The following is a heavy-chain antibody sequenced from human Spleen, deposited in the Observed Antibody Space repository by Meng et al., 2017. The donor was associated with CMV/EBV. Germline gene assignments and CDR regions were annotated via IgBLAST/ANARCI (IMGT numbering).Heavy chain of an antibody. CDR1: GFTFSSYE. CDR3: ARMLGQRLAGEFDY. D-gene: IGHD3-10*01. V-gene: IGHV3-48*03. CDR2: INSGGRTI. J-gene: IGHJ4*02. Sequence: GGSLRLSCVASGFTFSSYEMNWVRQAPGKGLEWVSYINSGGRTIFYADSVKGRFTISRDNSKDTLYLQMNSLRAEDTAVYYCARMLGQRLAGEFDYWGQETLVTVSS.